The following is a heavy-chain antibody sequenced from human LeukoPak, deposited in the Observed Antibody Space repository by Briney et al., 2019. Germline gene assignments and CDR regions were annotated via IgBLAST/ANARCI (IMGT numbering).Heavy chain of an antibody. CDR1: GGSISSYY. V-gene: IGHV4-59*04. D-gene: IGHD2-15*01. Sequence: SETLSLTCTVSGGSISSYYWSWIRQPPGKGLEWIGYIYYSGSTYYNPSLKSRVTISVDTSKNQFSLKLSSVTAADTAVYYCAKNGTPGRVLLAATRYNWFDPWGQGTLVTVSS. J-gene: IGHJ5*02. CDR3: AKNGTPGRVLLAATRYNWFDP. CDR2: IYYSGST.